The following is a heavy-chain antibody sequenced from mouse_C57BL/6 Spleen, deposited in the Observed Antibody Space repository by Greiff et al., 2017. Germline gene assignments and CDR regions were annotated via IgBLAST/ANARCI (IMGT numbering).Heavy chain of an antibody. CDR2: ISSGSSTI. V-gene: IGHV5-17*01. Sequence: EVKLVESGGGLVKPGGSLKLSCAASGFTFSDYGMHGGRQAPEKGLEWVAYISSGSSTIYYADTVKGRFTISRDNAKNTLFLQMTSLRSEDTAMYYCARLYGSSPAWFAYWGQGTLVTVSA. CDR3: ARLYGSSPAWFAY. J-gene: IGHJ3*01. CDR1: GFTFSDYG. D-gene: IGHD1-1*01.